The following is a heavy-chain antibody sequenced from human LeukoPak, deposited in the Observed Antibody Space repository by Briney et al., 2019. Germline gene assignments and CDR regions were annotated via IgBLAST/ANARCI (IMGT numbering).Heavy chain of an antibody. Sequence: PGGSLGLSCAASGFTFSSYYMSWVRHAPGKGLEWVSSISSSSTYMFYADSVRGRFTISRDNAKNSLYLQMNSLRAEDTAVYYCARDRGSGWHTFDYWGQGTLVTVSS. CDR2: ISSSSTYM. CDR3: ARDRGSGWHTFDY. V-gene: IGHV3-21*01. D-gene: IGHD6-19*01. CDR1: GFTFSSYY. J-gene: IGHJ4*02.